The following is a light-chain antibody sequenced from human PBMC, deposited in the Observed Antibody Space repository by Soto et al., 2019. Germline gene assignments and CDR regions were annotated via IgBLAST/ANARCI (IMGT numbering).Light chain of an antibody. CDR2: DVS. V-gene: IGLV2-11*01. CDR3: CSYAGSSTPYV. J-gene: IGLJ1*01. Sequence: QSALTQPRSVSGSPGQSVTISCTGTSSDVGNYNYVSWYQQHPDKAPKLMIYDVSRRPSGVPDRFSGSKSGNTASLTISGLQAEDEADYYCCSYAGSSTPYVFGTGTKVTVL. CDR1: SSDVGNYNY.